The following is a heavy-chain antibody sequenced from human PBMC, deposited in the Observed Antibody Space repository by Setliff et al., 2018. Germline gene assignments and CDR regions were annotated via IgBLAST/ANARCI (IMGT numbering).Heavy chain of an antibody. Sequence: GGSLRLSCAASGFTFSYAWMHWVRRSPGKGLEWVSRSKSKTAGGAIDYAAPVKGRFTLSRDDSKNTLYLQMSSLKTEDTAMYYCTTDRAACSGSSCYTGFDVCGQGTMFTVSS. CDR3: TTDRAACSGSSCYTGFDV. CDR1: GFTFSYAW. J-gene: IGHJ3*01. V-gene: IGHV3-15*07. D-gene: IGHD2-2*02. CDR2: SKSKTAGGAI.